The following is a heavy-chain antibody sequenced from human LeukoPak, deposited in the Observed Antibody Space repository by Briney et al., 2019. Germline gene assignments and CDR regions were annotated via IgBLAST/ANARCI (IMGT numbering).Heavy chain of an antibody. J-gene: IGHJ4*02. V-gene: IGHV3-7*01. CDR2: IKQDGSEK. Sequence: PGGSLRLSCAASGFTFSSYWMSWVRQAPGKGLEWVANIKQDGSEKYYVDSVKGRFTISRDNAKNSLYLQMNSLRAGDTAVYYCANDVDTAMVHDYWGQGTLVTVSS. CDR1: GFTFSSYW. D-gene: IGHD5-18*01. CDR3: ANDVDTAMVHDY.